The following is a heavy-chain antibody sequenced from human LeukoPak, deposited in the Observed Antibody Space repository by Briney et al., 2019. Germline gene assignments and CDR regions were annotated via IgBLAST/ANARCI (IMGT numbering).Heavy chain of an antibody. D-gene: IGHD6-13*01. CDR3: ARGNSSSWYGDYYYGMDV. J-gene: IGHJ6*02. CDR1: GGSISSGGYS. V-gene: IGHV4-30-2*01. CDR2: IYHSGST. Sequence: SETLSLTCAVSGGSISSGGYSWSWIRQPPGKGLEWIGYIYHSGSTYYNPSLKSRVTISVDRSKNQFSLKLSSVTAADTAVYYCARGNSSSWYGDYYYGMDVWGQGTTVTVS.